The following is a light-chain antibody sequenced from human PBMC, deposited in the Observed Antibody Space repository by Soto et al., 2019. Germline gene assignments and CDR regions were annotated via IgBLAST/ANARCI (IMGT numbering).Light chain of an antibody. CDR3: QQLNSYPLT. J-gene: IGKJ5*01. V-gene: IGKV3D-15*01. Sequence: ETLMTQSPATLSVSPGERATLSCRASQSVNNNLAWYQQKLGQAPRVLIYRASTRATGIPDRFSGSGSGTEFTLTISSLQPEDFATYYCQQLNSYPLTFGQGTRLEIK. CDR2: RAS. CDR1: QSVNNN.